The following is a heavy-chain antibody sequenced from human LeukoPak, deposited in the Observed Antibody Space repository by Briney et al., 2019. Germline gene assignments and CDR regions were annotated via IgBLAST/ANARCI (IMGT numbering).Heavy chain of an antibody. D-gene: IGHD2-21*02. Sequence: SETLSLTCAVYGGSFRGYYWNWIRQPPGKGLEWIGEINHSGSTKYNPSLKSRVTISVDTSKTQFSLKVTSVTAAGTAVYYCVGGPVTALELFYYWGQGTLVTASS. CDR2: INHSGST. CDR1: GGSFRGYY. CDR3: VGGPVTALELFYY. J-gene: IGHJ4*02. V-gene: IGHV4-34*01.